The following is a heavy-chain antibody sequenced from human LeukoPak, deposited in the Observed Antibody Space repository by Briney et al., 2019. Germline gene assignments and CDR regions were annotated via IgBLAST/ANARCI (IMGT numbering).Heavy chain of an antibody. J-gene: IGHJ4*02. CDR3: TTHVYYYASGGFFYSDY. CDR2: IRYDGSNE. Sequence: GGSLRLSCAASGFTFSSYGMHWVRQAPGKGLEWVAFIRYDGSNEYYADSVKGRFTISRDNAKNSLYLQMNSLKTEDTAVYYCTTHVYYYASGGFFYSDYWGRGTLVTVSS. D-gene: IGHD3-22*01. CDR1: GFTFSSYG. V-gene: IGHV3-30*02.